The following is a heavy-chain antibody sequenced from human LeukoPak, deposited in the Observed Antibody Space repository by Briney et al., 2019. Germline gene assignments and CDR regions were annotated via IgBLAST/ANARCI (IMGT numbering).Heavy chain of an antibody. D-gene: IGHD4-17*01. CDR1: GGSFSGYY. J-gene: IGHJ4*02. Sequence: SSETLSLTCAVYGGSFSGYYWSWIRQPPGKGLEWIGEINHSGSTNYNPSLKSRVTISVDTSKNQFSLKLSSVTAADTAVYYCASGDYGDYIDYWGQGTLVTVSS. CDR3: ASGDYGDYIDY. CDR2: INHSGST. V-gene: IGHV4-34*01.